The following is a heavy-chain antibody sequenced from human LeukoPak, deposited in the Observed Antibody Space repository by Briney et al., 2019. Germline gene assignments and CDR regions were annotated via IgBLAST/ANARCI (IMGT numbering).Heavy chain of an antibody. CDR2: IYFSGST. J-gene: IGHJ6*03. V-gene: IGHV4-39*01. D-gene: IGHD5-24*01. CDR1: GGSLSSSSYY. Sequence: KSPETLSLTCTVSGGSLSSSSYYWGWIRQPPGRGLEWIGSIYFSGSTYYNPSFKRRVTISVDTSKNQFSLKLSSVTAADTAVYYCARPRRDGYKNRDGYYYYMDVWGKGTTVTVSS. CDR3: ARPRRDGYKNRDGYYYYMDV.